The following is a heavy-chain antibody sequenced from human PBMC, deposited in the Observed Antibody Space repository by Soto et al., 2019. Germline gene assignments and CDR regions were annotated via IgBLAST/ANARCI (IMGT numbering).Heavy chain of an antibody. V-gene: IGHV4-4*02. CDR2: VYHTEKT. Sequence: PSETLSLTCSVSGASISTTNSWTWVRQPPGKGLQWIGEVYHTEKTNYMPSLRGRATISVDRSKNQFFLKLTSVTDADTAVYFCAKNAANGGSDRGFFEYWGQGILVTVSS. D-gene: IGHD6-25*01. CDR1: GASISTTNS. J-gene: IGHJ4*02. CDR3: AKNAANGGSDRGFFEY.